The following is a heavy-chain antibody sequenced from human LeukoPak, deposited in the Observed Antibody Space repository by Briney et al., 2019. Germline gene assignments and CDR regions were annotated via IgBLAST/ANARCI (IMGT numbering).Heavy chain of an antibody. D-gene: IGHD3-22*01. Sequence: GGSLRLSCAASGFTFSSYGMHWVRQAPGKGLEWVAFIRYDGSNKYYADSVKGRFTISRDNSKNTLYLQMNSLGAEDTAVYYCAKELNYYDSSGYPDWGQGTLVTVSS. CDR1: GFTFSSYG. V-gene: IGHV3-30*02. CDR3: AKELNYYDSSGYPD. J-gene: IGHJ4*02. CDR2: IRYDGSNK.